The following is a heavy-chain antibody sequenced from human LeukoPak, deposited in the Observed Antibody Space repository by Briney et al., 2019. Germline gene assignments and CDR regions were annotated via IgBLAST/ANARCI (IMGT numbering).Heavy chain of an antibody. CDR1: GFSFSNYW. V-gene: IGHV3-30*02. Sequence: PGGSLRLSCAASGFSFSNYWMHWVRQAPGKGLEWVAFIRYDGSNKYYADSVKGRFTISRDNSKNTLYLQMNSLRAEDTAVYYCATFFHCSGGSCYGRWFDPWGQGTLVTVSS. CDR2: IRYDGSNK. D-gene: IGHD2-15*01. J-gene: IGHJ5*02. CDR3: ATFFHCSGGSCYGRWFDP.